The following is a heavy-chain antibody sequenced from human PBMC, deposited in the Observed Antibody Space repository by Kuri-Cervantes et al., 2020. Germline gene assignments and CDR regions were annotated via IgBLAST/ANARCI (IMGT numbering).Heavy chain of an antibody. J-gene: IGHJ3*02. D-gene: IGHD6-13*01. CDR1: GFTFSSYS. CDR3: ARDDRIAAAGNDAFDI. V-gene: IGHV3-21*01. Sequence: GESLKISCAASGFTFSSYSMNWVRQAPGKGLEWVSSISSSSSYIYYADSVKGRFTISRDNAKNSLYLQMNSLRAEDTAVYYCARDDRIAAAGNDAFDIWGQGTTVTVSS. CDR2: ISSSSSYI.